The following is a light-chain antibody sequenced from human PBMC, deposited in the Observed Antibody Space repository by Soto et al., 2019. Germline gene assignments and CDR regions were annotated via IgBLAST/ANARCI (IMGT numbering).Light chain of an antibody. CDR1: SSNIGSHP. V-gene: IGLV1-44*01. CDR2: GDN. J-gene: IGLJ1*01. Sequence: QSVLTQPPSASGTPGQRVTIFCSGSSSNIGSHPVNWYQQLPGTAPKLLLYGDNQRPSGVPDRFSASKSGASASLAISGLQSEDEATYYCASWDNSLNGLYVFGAGTKVTVL. CDR3: ASWDNSLNGLYV.